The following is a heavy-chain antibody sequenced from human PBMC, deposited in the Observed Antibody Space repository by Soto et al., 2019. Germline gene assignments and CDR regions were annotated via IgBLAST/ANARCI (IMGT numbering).Heavy chain of an antibody. D-gene: IGHD2-15*01. CDR2: ISGSTNYT. V-gene: IGHV3-11*06. Sequence: GSLRLSCAASGFTFSDYYMSWIRQAPGKGLEWVSYISGSTNYTNYADSVKGRFTISRDNAKNSLYLQMNSLRAEDTAVYYCARDRGYDAHDYYYNAMDVWGQGTMVTVSS. CDR1: GFTFSDYY. CDR3: ARDRGYDAHDYYYNAMDV. J-gene: IGHJ6*02.